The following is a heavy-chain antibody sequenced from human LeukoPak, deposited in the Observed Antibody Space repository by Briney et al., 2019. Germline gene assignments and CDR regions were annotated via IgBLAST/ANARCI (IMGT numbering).Heavy chain of an antibody. CDR2: IYTSGST. CDR3: ARHIVVVTAIDPDAFDI. V-gene: IGHV4-4*07. D-gene: IGHD2-21*02. Sequence: SETLSLTCTVSGGSISSYYWSWIRQPAGKGLEWIGRIYTSGSTNYNPSLKSRVTISVDTSKNQFSLKLSSVTAADTAVYYCARHIVVVTAIDPDAFDIWGQGTMVTVSS. J-gene: IGHJ3*02. CDR1: GGSISSYY.